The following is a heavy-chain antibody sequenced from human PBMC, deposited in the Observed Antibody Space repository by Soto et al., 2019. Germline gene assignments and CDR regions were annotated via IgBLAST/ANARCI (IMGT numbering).Heavy chain of an antibody. CDR2: ISGSGGST. CDR3: AKGVSGNSADYFDY. D-gene: IGHD4-4*01. Sequence: LRLSCAASGFTFSSYAMSWVRQAPGKGLEWVSAISGSGGSTYYADSVKGRLTISRDNSKNTLYLQMNSLRAEDTAVYYCAKGVSGNSADYFDYWGQGTLVTVSS. V-gene: IGHV3-23*01. J-gene: IGHJ4*02. CDR1: GFTFSSYA.